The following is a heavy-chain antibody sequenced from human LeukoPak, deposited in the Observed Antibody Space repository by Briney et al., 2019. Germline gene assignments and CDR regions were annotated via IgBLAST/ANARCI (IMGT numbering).Heavy chain of an antibody. D-gene: IGHD3-3*02. CDR1: GYTFTTYG. Sequence: ASVKVSCKASGYTFTTYGISWVRQAPGQGLEWMGWISANNGNTNYAQKVQGRVTMTTDTSTSTAYMELRTLRSDDTAVYYCARASSFLEWLLPGDYYYYYMDVWGKGTTVTVSS. CDR3: ARASSFLEWLLPGDYYYYYMDV. V-gene: IGHV1-18*01. CDR2: ISANNGNT. J-gene: IGHJ6*03.